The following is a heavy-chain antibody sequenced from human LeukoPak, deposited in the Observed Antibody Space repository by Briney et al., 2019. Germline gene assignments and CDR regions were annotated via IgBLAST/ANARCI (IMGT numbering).Heavy chain of an antibody. CDR1: GFIVSSNY. CDR3: AREVRSAWASFDP. CDR2: IRHSGST. D-gene: IGHD1-26*01. J-gene: IGHJ5*02. Sequence: GSLRLSCAASGFIVSSNYMTWVRQAPGKGLEWIGTIRHSGSTDYYPSLKSRVTISLDTSKNQFSLKLSSVTAADTAVYYCAREVRSAWASFDPWGQGTLVTVSS. V-gene: IGHV4-4*02.